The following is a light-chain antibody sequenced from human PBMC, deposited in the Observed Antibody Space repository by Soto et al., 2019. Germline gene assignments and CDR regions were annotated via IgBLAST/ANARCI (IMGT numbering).Light chain of an antibody. CDR1: SSDVGGYNY. V-gene: IGLV2-14*01. J-gene: IGLJ1*01. Sequence: QSALTQPASVSGSPGQSITISCTGTSSDVGGYNYVSWYQQHPGKAPKLMIYDVSNRPSGVSNRFSGSKSGNTAFLTISGLQAEDEADYYCSSYTSSNTLYVFGTGTKVTVL. CDR3: SSYTSSNTLYV. CDR2: DVS.